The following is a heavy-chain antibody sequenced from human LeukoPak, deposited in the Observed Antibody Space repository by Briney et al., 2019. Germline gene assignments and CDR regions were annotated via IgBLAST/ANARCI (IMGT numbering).Heavy chain of an antibody. CDR2: IYYSGST. CDR1: GGSISSGDYY. CDR3: ARDWIAAAGIGGP. D-gene: IGHD6-13*01. J-gene: IGHJ5*02. V-gene: IGHV4-30-4*08. Sequence: SQTLSLTCTVSGGSISSGDYYWSWIRQPPGKGLEWIGYIYYSGSTYYNPSLKSRVTISVDTSKNQFSLKLSSVTAADTAVYYCARDWIAAAGIGGPWGQGTLVTVSS.